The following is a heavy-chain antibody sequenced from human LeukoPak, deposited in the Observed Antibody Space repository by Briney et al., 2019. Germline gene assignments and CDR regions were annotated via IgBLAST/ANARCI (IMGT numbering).Heavy chain of an antibody. V-gene: IGHV4-61*01. CDR2: IYYSGST. CDR1: GGSISSSSYY. Sequence: PSETLSLTCTVSGGSISSSSYYWSWIRQPPGKGLEWIGYIYYSGSTNYNPSLKSRVTISVDTSKNQFSLKLSSVTAADTAVYYCARLLDYNGYYYYMDVWGKGTTVTVSS. CDR3: ARLLDYNGYYYYMDV. D-gene: IGHD4-11*01. J-gene: IGHJ6*03.